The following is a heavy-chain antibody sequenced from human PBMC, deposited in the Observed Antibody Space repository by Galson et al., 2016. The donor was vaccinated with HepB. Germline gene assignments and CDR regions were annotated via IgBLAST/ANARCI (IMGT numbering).Heavy chain of an antibody. V-gene: IGHV1-3*01. CDR3: ARSWGSGSLNYYYCYFDL. CDR1: GYMFTSYG. CDR2: INGGNGNT. Sequence: SVKVSCKASGYMFTSYGIHWVRQAPGQRPEWMGWINGGNGNTKYSQKLQGRLNIATDTSASTAYMELSSLRSEDTAVYYCARSWGSGSLNYYYCYFDLWGRGTLVTVSS. D-gene: IGHD3-10*01. J-gene: IGHJ2*01.